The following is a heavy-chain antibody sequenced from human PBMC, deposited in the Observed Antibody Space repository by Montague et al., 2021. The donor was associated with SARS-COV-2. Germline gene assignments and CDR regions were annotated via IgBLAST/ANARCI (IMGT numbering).Heavy chain of an antibody. V-gene: IGHV4-34*01. Sequence: SETLSLTCGVYGGSFGDDHWSWIRQPPGKGLEWIGDIKQSGSTNYNPSLKSRVTISVDTSRNQFSLKLTSVTAADTAVYFCASGHLSVSMIVVVFTSAPYYFDYWGQGALVTVSS. J-gene: IGHJ4*02. CDR2: IKQSGST. CDR1: GGSFGDDH. CDR3: ASGHLSVSMIVVVFTSAPYYFDY. D-gene: IGHD3-22*01.